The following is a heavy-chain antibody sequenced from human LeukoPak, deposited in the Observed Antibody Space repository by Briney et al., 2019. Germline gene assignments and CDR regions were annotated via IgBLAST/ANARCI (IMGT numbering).Heavy chain of an antibody. D-gene: IGHD1-26*01. Sequence: ASVKVSCKASGYTFNGYYMHWVRQAPGQGLEWMGWINPNSGGTKYAQKFQGRVTTTRDTSISTAYMELSRLRSDDTAVYYCARGMEPYCYMDVWGKGTTVTVSS. CDR3: ARGMEPYCYMDV. CDR2: INPNSGGT. J-gene: IGHJ6*03. V-gene: IGHV1-2*02. CDR1: GYTFNGYY.